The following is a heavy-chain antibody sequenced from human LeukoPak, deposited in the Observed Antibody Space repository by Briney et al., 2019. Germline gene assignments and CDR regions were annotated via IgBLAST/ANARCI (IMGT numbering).Heavy chain of an antibody. CDR3: AGGRGKKNYYGSGSYHFDY. J-gene: IGHJ4*02. D-gene: IGHD3-10*01. CDR2: INHSGST. V-gene: IGHV4-34*01. Sequence: SETLSLTCAVYGGSFSGYYWSWIRQPPGKGLEWIGEINHSGSTNYNPSLKSRVTISVDTSKNQFSLKLSSVTAADTAVYYCAGGRGKKNYYGSGSYHFDYWGQGTLVTVSS. CDR1: GGSFSGYY.